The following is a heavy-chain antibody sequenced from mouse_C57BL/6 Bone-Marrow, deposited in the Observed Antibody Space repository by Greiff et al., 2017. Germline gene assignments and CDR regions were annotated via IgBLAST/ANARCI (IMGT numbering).Heavy chain of an antibody. CDR1: GYTFTSYG. V-gene: IGHV1-81*01. CDR3: ARQGTSPFAY. CDR2: IYPRSGNT. Sequence: VMLVESGAELARPGASVKLSCTASGYTFTSYGISWVKQRTGQGLEWIGEIYPRSGNTYYNEKFKGKATLTADKSSSTAYMELRSLTSEDSAVYFCARQGTSPFAYWGQGTLVTVSA. J-gene: IGHJ3*01.